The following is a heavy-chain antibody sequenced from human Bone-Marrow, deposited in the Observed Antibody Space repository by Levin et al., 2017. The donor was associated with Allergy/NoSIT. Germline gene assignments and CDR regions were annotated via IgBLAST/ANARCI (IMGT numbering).Heavy chain of an antibody. Sequence: GGSLRLSCATSGFTFSNYYMTWVRQAPGKGLEWVANINQDGSARHYVDSVKGRFTISRDNAQSSLFLQMNSLRAEDTAVYYCARDWAGIHGYGGNWAFDYWGRGTLVTVSA. D-gene: IGHD4-23*01. CDR3: ARDWAGIHGYGGNWAFDY. V-gene: IGHV3-7*01. J-gene: IGHJ4*02. CDR2: INQDGSAR. CDR1: GFTFSNYY.